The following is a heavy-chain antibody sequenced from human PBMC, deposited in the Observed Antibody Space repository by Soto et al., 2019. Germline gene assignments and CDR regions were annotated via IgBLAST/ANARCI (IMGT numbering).Heavy chain of an antibody. Sequence: ASVKVSCKAAGYTFTGYIIHWVRQPPGQGLEGMGWINPNSGDTMYEQNFQGWFTMTRDTAIGTAYMEFNRLTSDDTAVYYCAREDGHGGKFDSWGQGXLVTVYS. J-gene: IGHJ4*02. CDR1: GYTFTGYI. CDR2: INPNSGDT. D-gene: IGHD3-16*01. CDR3: AREDGHGGKFDS. V-gene: IGHV1-2*04.